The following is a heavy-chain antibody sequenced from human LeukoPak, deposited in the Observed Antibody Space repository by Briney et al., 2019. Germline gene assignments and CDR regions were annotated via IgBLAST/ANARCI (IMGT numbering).Heavy chain of an antibody. J-gene: IGHJ4*02. D-gene: IGHD1-26*01. CDR3: AKGRRSRENRYYFDY. Sequence: GASVKVSCKASGYTFTSYDINWVRQATGQGLEWMGWMNPNSGNTGYAQKFQGRVTMTRNTSISTAYMELSSLRSEDTAVYYCAKGRRSRENRYYFDYWGQGTLVTVSS. V-gene: IGHV1-8*01. CDR1: GYTFTSYD. CDR2: MNPNSGNT.